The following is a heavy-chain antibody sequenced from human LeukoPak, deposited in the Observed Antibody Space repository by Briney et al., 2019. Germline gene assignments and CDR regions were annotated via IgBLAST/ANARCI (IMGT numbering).Heavy chain of an antibody. CDR1: GYTFTGYY. D-gene: IGHD6-6*01. CDR3: ARNKIRYSSSRPFDY. Sequence: ASVKVSCKASGYTFTGYYMHWVRQAPGQGLEWMGGITPIFGTANYAQKFQGRVTITADESTSTAYMELSSLRSEDTAVYYCARNKIRYSSSRPFDYWGQGTLVTVSS. V-gene: IGHV1-69*13. J-gene: IGHJ4*02. CDR2: ITPIFGTA.